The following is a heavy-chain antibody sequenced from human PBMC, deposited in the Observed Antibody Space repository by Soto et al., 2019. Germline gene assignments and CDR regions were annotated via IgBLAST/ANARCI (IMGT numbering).Heavy chain of an antibody. CDR2: ISTTSSRI. CDR1: GFTFSSYS. J-gene: IGHJ5*02. D-gene: IGHD6-19*01. CDR3: ARDVFPGILVAGTWFGP. Sequence: GGSLRLSCAASGFTFSSYSMNWVRQAPGEGLEWISYISTTSSRIYYADSVRGRFTISRDDAKNSLYLQLNSLRDEDTAVYYCARDVFPGILVAGTWFGPWGQGILVTVSS. V-gene: IGHV3-48*02.